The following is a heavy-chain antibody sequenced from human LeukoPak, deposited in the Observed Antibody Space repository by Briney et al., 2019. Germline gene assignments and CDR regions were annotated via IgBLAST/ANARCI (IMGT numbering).Heavy chain of an antibody. CDR1: GGSISSSSYY. V-gene: IGHV4-39*07. D-gene: IGHD3-9*01. J-gene: IGHJ4*02. Sequence: SETLSLTCTVSGGSISSSSYYWGWIRQPPGKGLEWIGSIYYSGSTYYNPSLKSRVTISVDTSKNQFSLKLSSVTAADTAVYYCARDRTNENYESLTGYIAGLAYGGQGTVATVTS. CDR2: IYYSGST. CDR3: ARDRTNENYESLTGYIAGLAY.